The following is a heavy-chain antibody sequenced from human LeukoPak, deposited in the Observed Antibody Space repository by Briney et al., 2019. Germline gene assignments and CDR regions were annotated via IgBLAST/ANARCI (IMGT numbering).Heavy chain of an antibody. CDR2: IYHSGST. V-gene: IGHV4-38-2*02. J-gene: IGHJ1*01. D-gene: IGHD2-2*01. Sequence: SETLSLTCTVSGYSISSGYYWGWIRQPPGKGLEWIGSIYHSGSTYYNPSLKSRVTISVDTSKNQFSLKLSSVTAADTAVYYCARHIVVVPAAGLRGNDAEYFQHWGQGTLVTVSS. CDR1: GYSISSGYY. CDR3: ARHIVVVPAAGLRGNDAEYFQH.